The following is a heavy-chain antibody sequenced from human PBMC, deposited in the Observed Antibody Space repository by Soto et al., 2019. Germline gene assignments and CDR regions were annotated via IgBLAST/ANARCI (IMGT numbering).Heavy chain of an antibody. CDR1: GLTVSDNY. J-gene: IGHJ4*02. D-gene: IGHD3-10*01. CDR2: ISSGGST. CDR3: ARGFPSMAYFGEYYFDY. Sequence: PGGSLRLSCAASGLTVSDNYVSWVRQAPGRGLEWVSLISSGGSTYYADSLKGRFTISRDNFRNTLYLQMNSLRAEDTAVYYCARGFPSMAYFGEYYFDYWGQGTLVTVSS. V-gene: IGHV3-53*01.